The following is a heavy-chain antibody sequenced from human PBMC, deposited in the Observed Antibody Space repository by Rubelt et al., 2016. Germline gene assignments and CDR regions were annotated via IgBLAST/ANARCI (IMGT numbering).Heavy chain of an antibody. D-gene: IGHD3-16*02. CDR2: ISYDGSNK. V-gene: IGHV3-30*03. Sequence: KGLEWVAVISYDGSNKYYADSVKGRFTISRDNSKNTLYLQMNSLRAEDTAVYYCAILSRAFDYWGQGTLVTVSS. J-gene: IGHJ4*02. CDR3: AILSRAFDY.